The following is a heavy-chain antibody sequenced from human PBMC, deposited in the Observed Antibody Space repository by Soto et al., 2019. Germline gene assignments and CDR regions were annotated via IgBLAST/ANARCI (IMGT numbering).Heavy chain of an antibody. CDR2: ISYDGSNK. Sequence: QVQLVESGGGVVQPGRSLRLSCAASGFTFSSYGMHWVRQAPGKGLEWVAVISYDGSNKYYADSVKGRFTISRDNSKNTLYLQMNSLRAEDTAVYYCAKCLSLQQSYGMDVWGQGTTVTVSS. J-gene: IGHJ6*02. CDR1: GFTFSSYG. V-gene: IGHV3-30*18. CDR3: AKCLSLQQSYGMDV. D-gene: IGHD5-18*01.